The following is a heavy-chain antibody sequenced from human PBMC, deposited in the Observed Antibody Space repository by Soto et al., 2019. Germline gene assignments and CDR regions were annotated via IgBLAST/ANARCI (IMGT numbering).Heavy chain of an antibody. CDR1: GFTFSSYA. J-gene: IGHJ2*01. D-gene: IGHD2-2*01. V-gene: IGHV3-23*01. CDR2: ISGSGGST. CDR3: AKDRGRCSSTSCSYFDL. Sequence: GGSLRLSCAASGFTFSSYAMSWVRQAPGKGLVWVSAISGSGGSTYYADSVKGRFTISRDNSKNTLYLQMNSLRAEDTAVYYCAKDRGRCSSTSCSYFDLWGRGTLVTVSS.